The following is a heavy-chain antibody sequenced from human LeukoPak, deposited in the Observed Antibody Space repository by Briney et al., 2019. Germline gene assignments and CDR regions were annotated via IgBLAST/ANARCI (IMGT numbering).Heavy chain of an antibody. Sequence: ASVKVSCKASGYTFTGYYMHWVRQAPGQGLEWMGWINPNSGGTNYAQKFQGRVTMTRDTSISTAYMELSRLRSDDTAVYYCARDSRDGEMATILGYWGQGTLVTVSS. D-gene: IGHD5-24*01. J-gene: IGHJ4*02. CDR2: INPNSGGT. V-gene: IGHV1-2*02. CDR3: ARDSRDGEMATILGY. CDR1: GYTFTGYY.